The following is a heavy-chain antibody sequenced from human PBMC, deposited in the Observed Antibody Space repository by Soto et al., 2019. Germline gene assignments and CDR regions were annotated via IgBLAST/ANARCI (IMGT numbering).Heavy chain of an antibody. CDR1: GGSISSDLYY. CDR2: IYYSGST. CDR3: ARRGSFGYFNI. J-gene: IGHJ2*01. V-gene: IGHV4-39*01. Sequence: QLQLQESGPGLVRPSETLSLTCTVSGGSISSDLYYWGWIRQPPGKGLEWIGGIYYSGSTYYNPSRKSRVTISVDTSENQSSLKLTSVTAADTAVYYCARRGSFGYFNIWSRGTLVSVSS. D-gene: IGHD6-13*01.